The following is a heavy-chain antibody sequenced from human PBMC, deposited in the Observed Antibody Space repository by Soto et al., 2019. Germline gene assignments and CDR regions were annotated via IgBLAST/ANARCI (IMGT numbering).Heavy chain of an antibody. CDR1: GFTFSSYG. Sequence: QVQLVESGGGVVQPGRSLRLSCAASGFTFSSYGMHWVRQAPGKGLEWVAVIWYDGSNKYYADSVKGRFTISRDNSKNTLYLQMNSLRAEDTAVYYCASYDYVWGSYRQSAFDIWGQGTMVTVSS. V-gene: IGHV3-33*01. D-gene: IGHD3-16*02. J-gene: IGHJ3*02. CDR3: ASYDYVWGSYRQSAFDI. CDR2: IWYDGSNK.